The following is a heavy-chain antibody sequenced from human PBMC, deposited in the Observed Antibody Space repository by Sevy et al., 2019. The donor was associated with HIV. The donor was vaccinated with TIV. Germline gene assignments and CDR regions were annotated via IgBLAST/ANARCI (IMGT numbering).Heavy chain of an antibody. J-gene: IGHJ2*01. V-gene: IGHV3-21*01. Sequence: GGSLRLSCAASGFTFSYYSMNWVRQAPGKGLEWVSSISTASSYIYYADSLKGRFTISRDNAKNSLYLQMNSLRAEDTAVYYCARGPYYDFWYFDLWGRGTLVTVSS. CDR2: ISTASSYI. CDR3: ARGPYYDFWYFDL. D-gene: IGHD3-3*01. CDR1: GFTFSYYS.